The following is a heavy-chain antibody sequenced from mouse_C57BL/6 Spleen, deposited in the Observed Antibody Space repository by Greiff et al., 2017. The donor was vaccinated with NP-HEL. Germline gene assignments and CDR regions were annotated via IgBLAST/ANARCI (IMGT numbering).Heavy chain of an antibody. CDR1: GFNIKDYY. J-gene: IGHJ4*01. Sequence: DVKLQESGAELVKPGASVKLSCTASGFNIKDYYMHWVKQRTEQGLEWIGRIDPEDGETKYAPKFQGKATLTAATSSNTAYLQLSSLTSEDTAGYYCAGYDDLDAMDYWGQGTSVTGSS. CDR2: IDPEDGET. D-gene: IGHD2-3*01. CDR3: AGYDDLDAMDY. V-gene: IGHV14-2*01.